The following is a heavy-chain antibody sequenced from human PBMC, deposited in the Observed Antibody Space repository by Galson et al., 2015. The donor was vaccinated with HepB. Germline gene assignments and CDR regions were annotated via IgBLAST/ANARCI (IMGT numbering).Heavy chain of an antibody. D-gene: IGHD3-3*01. CDR2: ISYDGSNK. CDR3: ARVTSNYDFWSGYWGAPELG. V-gene: IGHV3-30-3*01. CDR1: GFTFSSYA. Sequence: SLRLSCAASGFTFSSYAMHWVRQAPGKGLEWVAVISYDGSNKYYADSVKGRFTISRDNSKNTLYLQMNSLRAEDTAVYYCARVTSNYDFWSGYWGAPELGRGQGTLVTVSS. J-gene: IGHJ4*02.